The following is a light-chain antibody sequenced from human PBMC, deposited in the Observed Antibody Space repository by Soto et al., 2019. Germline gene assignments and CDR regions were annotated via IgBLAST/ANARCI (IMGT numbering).Light chain of an antibody. J-gene: IGKJ4*01. CDR3: QQYNSWPLT. CDR2: AAS. Sequence: DIHMTQSPSSLSASVGDRVTITCRASQSISTYLSWYQQKPGKAPKLLIFAASSLQSEVPSRFSGSRSGTEFTLTISSLQSEDFAVYYCQQYNSWPLTFGGGTKVEIK. CDR1: QSISTY. V-gene: IGKV1-39*01.